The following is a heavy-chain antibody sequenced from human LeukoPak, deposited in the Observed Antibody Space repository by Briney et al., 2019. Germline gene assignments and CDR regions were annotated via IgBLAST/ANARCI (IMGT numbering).Heavy chain of an antibody. J-gene: IGHJ4*02. Sequence: GGSLRLSCAASGFTFSSYSMNWVRQAPGKGLEGVSYISSSSSTIYYADSVKGRFTISRDNAKNSLYLQMNSLRDEDTAVDYCARDFTRFEWLSTYYFDYWGQGTLVTVSS. CDR1: GFTFSSYS. V-gene: IGHV3-48*02. D-gene: IGHD5-12*01. CDR2: ISSSSSTI. CDR3: ARDFTRFEWLSTYYFDY.